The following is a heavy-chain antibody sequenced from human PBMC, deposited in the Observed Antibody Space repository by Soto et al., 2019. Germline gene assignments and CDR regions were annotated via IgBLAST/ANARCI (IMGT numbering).Heavy chain of an antibody. CDR1: GGSFSGYY. Sequence: SETLSLTCAVYGGSFSGYYWSWIRQPPGKGLEWIGEINHSGSTNYNPSLKSRVTISVDTSKNQFSLKLSSVTAADTAVYYCAAGGLLGYFDYWGQGTLVTVSS. CDR3: AAGGLLGYFDY. D-gene: IGHD3-10*01. V-gene: IGHV4-34*01. J-gene: IGHJ4*02. CDR2: INHSGST.